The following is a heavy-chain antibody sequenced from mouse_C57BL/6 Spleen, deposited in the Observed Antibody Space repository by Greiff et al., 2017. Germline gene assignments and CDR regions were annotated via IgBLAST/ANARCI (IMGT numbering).Heavy chain of an antibody. V-gene: IGHV5-17*01. CDR2: ISSGSSTI. Sequence: EVHLVESGGGLVKPGGSLKLSCAASGFTFSDYGMHWVRQAPEKGLEWVAYISSGSSTIYYADTVKGPFTIARDNATNTLFLQMTSLRSEDTAMYYCARDGSYYFDYWGQGTTLTVSS. CDR3: ARDGSYYFDY. D-gene: IGHD2-3*01. J-gene: IGHJ2*01. CDR1: GFTFSDYG.